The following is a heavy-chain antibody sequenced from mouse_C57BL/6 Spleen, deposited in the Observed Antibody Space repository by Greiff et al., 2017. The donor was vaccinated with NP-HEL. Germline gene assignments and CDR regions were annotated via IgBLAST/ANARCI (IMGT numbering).Heavy chain of an antibody. J-gene: IGHJ3*01. CDR1: GYTFTDYS. V-gene: IGHV1-19*01. D-gene: IGHD2-3*01. CDR2: INPYNGGT. Sequence: EVQLQQSGPVLVKPGASVQMSCKASGYTFTDYSMNWVKQSHGKSLEWIGVINPYNGGTSYNQKFTGKATLTVDKSSSTAYMELNSVTSEDSAVYYCARVIYDGYWGCAYWGQGTLVTVSA. CDR3: ARVIYDGYWGCAY.